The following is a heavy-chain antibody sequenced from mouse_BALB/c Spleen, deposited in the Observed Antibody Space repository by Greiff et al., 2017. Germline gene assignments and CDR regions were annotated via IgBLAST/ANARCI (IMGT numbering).Heavy chain of an antibody. Sequence: EVNLVESGPGLVKPSQSLSLTCTVTGYSITSDYAWNWIRQFPGNKLEWMGYISYSGSTSYNPSLKSRISITRDTSKNQFFLQLNSVTTEDTATYYCARDLPTKGAMDYWGQGTSVTVSS. CDR1: GYSITSDYA. CDR2: ISYSGST. V-gene: IGHV3-2*02. J-gene: IGHJ4*01. CDR3: ARDLPTKGAMDY.